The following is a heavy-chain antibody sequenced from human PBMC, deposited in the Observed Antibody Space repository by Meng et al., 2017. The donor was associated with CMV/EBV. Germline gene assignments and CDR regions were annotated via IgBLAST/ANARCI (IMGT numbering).Heavy chain of an antibody. CDR2: MNSNSGNT. D-gene: IGHD6-6*01. Sequence: ASVKVSCKASGYTFTSYDINWVRQATGQGLEWMGWMNSNSGNTGYAQKFQGRVTMTRNTSISTAYMELSSLRSEDTAVYYCASRTSSIAARNYYYGMDVWGQGTTVTVSS. J-gene: IGHJ6*02. V-gene: IGHV1-8*01. CDR3: ASRTSSIAARNYYYGMDV. CDR1: GYTFTSYD.